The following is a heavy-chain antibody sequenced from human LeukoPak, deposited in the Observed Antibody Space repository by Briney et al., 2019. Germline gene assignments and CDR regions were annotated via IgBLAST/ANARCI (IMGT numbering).Heavy chain of an antibody. V-gene: IGHV4-34*01. CDR2: INHSGST. CDR1: GFTFSSYA. J-gene: IGHJ4*02. D-gene: IGHD6-6*01. CDR3: ARAPRGYSSSSDY. Sequence: GSLRLSCAASGFTFSSYAMSWVRQPPGKGLEWIGEINHSGSTNYNPSLKSRVTISVDTSKNQFSLKLSSVTAADTAVYYCARAPRGYSSSSDYWGQGTLVTVSS.